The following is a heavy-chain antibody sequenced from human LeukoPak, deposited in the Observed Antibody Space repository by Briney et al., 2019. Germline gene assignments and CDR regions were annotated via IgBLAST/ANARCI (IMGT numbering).Heavy chain of an antibody. CDR1: GFTFSSYA. CDR2: VSESGGST. J-gene: IGHJ4*02. V-gene: IGHV3-23*01. Sequence: SGGSLRLSCAASGFTFSSYAMSWVRQAPGKGLEWVSGVSESGGSTYYTDSVKGRFTISRDNSRNTLYLQMNSLRAEDTAIYYCTKWNGYGDYWGQGILVTVSS. D-gene: IGHD3-3*01. CDR3: TKWNGYGDY.